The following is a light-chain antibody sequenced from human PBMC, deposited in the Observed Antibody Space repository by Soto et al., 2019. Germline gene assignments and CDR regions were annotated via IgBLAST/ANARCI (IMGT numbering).Light chain of an antibody. CDR2: GAS. CDR1: QSVNSH. Sequence: EIVMTQSPATLSGSPGERATLSCRASQSVNSHLAWYHQKPCPAPRLLIYGASTRATGIPARFSGSGSGTDFTLTISGLQPEDFAVYYCQQYNNWPRTFGQGTKVEIK. J-gene: IGKJ1*01. CDR3: QQYNNWPRT. V-gene: IGKV3-15*01.